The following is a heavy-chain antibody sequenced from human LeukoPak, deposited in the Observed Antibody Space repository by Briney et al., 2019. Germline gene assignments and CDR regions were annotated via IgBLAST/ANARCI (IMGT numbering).Heavy chain of an antibody. V-gene: IGHV4-59*08. CDR1: GGSISSYY. J-gene: IGHJ4*02. CDR2: IYYSGST. D-gene: IGHD2-8*01. Sequence: SETLSLTCTVSGGSISSYYWSWIRQPPGKGLEWIGYIYYSGSTNYNPSLKSRVTISVDTSKNQFSLKLSSVTAADTVVYYCARHGSMLSPPSDWGQGTLVTVSS. CDR3: ARHGSMLSPPSD.